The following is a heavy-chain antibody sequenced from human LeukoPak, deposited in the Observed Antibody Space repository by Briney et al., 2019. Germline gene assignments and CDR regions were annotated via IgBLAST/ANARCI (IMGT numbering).Heavy chain of an antibody. V-gene: IGHV4-39*01. CDR3: ARHFTSGSYSPAGY. Sequence: SETLSLTCTVSGGSISSSSYYWGWIRQPPGKGLEWIGSIYYSGSTYYNPSLKSRVTISADTSKNQLSLKLSSVTAADTAVYYCARHFTSGSYSPAGYWGQGTLVTVSS. CDR2: IYYSGST. J-gene: IGHJ4*02. D-gene: IGHD1-26*01. CDR1: GGSISSSSYY.